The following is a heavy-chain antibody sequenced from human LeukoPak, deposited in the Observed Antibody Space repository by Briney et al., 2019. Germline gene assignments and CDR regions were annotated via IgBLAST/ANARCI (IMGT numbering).Heavy chain of an antibody. CDR3: ARAPDYYYDSSGPHFDY. J-gene: IGHJ4*02. D-gene: IGHD3-22*01. V-gene: IGHV1-18*01. CDR1: GYTFTSYG. CDR2: ISAYNGNT. Sequence: GASVKVSCKASGYTFTSYGISWVRQAPGQGLEWMGWISAYNGNTNYAQKLQGRVTMTTDTSTSTAYMELRSLRSDDTAVYYCARAPDYYYDSSGPHFDYWGQGTLVTVPS.